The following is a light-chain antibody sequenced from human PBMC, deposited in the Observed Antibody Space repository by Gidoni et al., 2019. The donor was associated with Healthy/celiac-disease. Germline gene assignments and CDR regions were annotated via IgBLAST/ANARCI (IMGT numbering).Light chain of an antibody. CDR3: QQRSNWPPLT. CDR2: YAS. Sequence: EIVLTQSPATRSLSPGERATLSCRASQSVSSYLAWYQQKPGQAPRLLIYYASNRATGIPARFSGSGSGTDFTLTISSLEPEDFAVYYCQQRSNWPPLTFGGGTKVEIK. CDR1: QSVSSY. J-gene: IGKJ4*01. V-gene: IGKV3-11*01.